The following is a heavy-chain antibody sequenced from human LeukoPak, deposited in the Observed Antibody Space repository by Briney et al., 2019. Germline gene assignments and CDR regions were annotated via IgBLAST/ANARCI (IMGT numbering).Heavy chain of an antibody. CDR2: IIPIFGTA. J-gene: IGHJ4*02. D-gene: IGHD5-18*01. CDR3: ASASGYSYGPQGSYYFDY. Sequence: GASVKVSCKASGGTFSSYAISWVRQAPGQGLEWMGRIIPIFGTANYAQKFQGRVTITTDESTSTAYMELSSLRSEDTDVYYCASASGYSYGPQGSYYFDYWGQGTLVTVSS. CDR1: GGTFSSYA. V-gene: IGHV1-69*05.